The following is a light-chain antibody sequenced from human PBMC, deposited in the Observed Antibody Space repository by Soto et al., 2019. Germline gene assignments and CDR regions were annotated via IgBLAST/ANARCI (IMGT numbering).Light chain of an antibody. Sequence: AVQLTQSPVSLSASVGDRVTITCRASQGISSALAWYQQKVGKPPRLLIYDASSLESGVPSRFSGSGSGTDFALTSGSLQPGDFGTYYCQQFDMFPPASFGQGTKLEIK. J-gene: IGKJ2*01. CDR1: QGISSA. CDR2: DAS. V-gene: IGKV1-13*02. CDR3: QQFDMFPPAS.